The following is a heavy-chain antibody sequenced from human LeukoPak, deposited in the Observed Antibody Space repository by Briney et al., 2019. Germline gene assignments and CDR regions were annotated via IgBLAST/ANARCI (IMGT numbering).Heavy chain of an antibody. CDR2: ISYDGNNK. CDR1: GFTFSSYA. V-gene: IGHV3-30-3*01. J-gene: IGHJ4*02. D-gene: IGHD3-3*01. CDR3: ARARYYDFWSGD. Sequence: GRSLRLSCAASGFTFSSYAMHWVRQAPGKGLEWVAVISYDGNNKYYADSVKGRFTISRDNSKNTLYLQMNSLRAEDTAVYYCARARYYDFWSGDWGQGTLVTVSS.